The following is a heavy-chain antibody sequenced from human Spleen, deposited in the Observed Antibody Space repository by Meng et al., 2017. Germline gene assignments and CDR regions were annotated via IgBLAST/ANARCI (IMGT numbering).Heavy chain of an antibody. Sequence: QVQLVQSGAEVKKPGASVNVSCKASGYTFTGYYMHWVRQAPGQGLEWIGRINPNIGGTNYAQKFQGRVTMTRDTSISTAYMELSRLRSDDTAIYYCASYYLGCYWGQGTLVTVSS. CDR3: ASYYLGCY. CDR2: INPNIGGT. CDR1: GYTFTGYY. D-gene: IGHD1-26*01. V-gene: IGHV1-2*06. J-gene: IGHJ4*02.